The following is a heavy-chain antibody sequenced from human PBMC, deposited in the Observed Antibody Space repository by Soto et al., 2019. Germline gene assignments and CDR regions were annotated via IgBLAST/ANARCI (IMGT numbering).Heavy chain of an antibody. Sequence: PSETLSLTCNVSGGSISNYYWTWIRQSPEKGLEWIGYMYYNGNINYNPSLKSRVTISIDTSKNQFSLTLKSVSPADTAVYSCASGGNWFDPWGQGVPLTV. J-gene: IGHJ5*02. CDR1: GGSISNYY. D-gene: IGHD3-16*01. CDR2: MYYNGNI. V-gene: IGHV4-59*01. CDR3: ASGGNWFDP.